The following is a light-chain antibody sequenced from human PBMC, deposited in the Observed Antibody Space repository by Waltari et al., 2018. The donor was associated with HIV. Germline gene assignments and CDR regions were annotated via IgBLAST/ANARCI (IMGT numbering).Light chain of an antibody. CDR3: TSYGGSNNVL. CDR2: EVS. CDR1: SSDVGAYKY. V-gene: IGLV2-8*01. J-gene: IGLJ2*01. Sequence: QSALTQPPSASGSPGQSVTISCTGTSSDVGAYKYVSWYQQHPGKAPKLVICEVSKRPSGVPARFSGSKSGNTASLTVSGLQAEDEADYYCTSYGGSNNVLFGGGTKLTVL.